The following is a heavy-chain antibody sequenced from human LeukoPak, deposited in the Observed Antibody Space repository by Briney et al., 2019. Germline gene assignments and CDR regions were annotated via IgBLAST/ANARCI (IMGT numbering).Heavy chain of an antibody. Sequence: PGGSLRLSRAASGFTFSSYSMNWVRQAPGKGLEWVSSISSSSSYIYYADSVKGRFTISRDNAKNSLYLQMNSLRAEDTAVYYCARGLRGYDIFPPPRSDAFDIWGQGTMVTVSS. J-gene: IGHJ3*02. CDR2: ISSSSSYI. V-gene: IGHV3-21*01. CDR3: ARGLRGYDIFPPPRSDAFDI. D-gene: IGHD3-9*01. CDR1: GFTFSSYS.